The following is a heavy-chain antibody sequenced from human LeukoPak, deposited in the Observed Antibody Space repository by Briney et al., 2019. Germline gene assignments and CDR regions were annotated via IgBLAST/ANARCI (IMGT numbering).Heavy chain of an antibody. J-gene: IGHJ4*02. CDR2: INHSGST. CDR3: ARGPIKYDYIWGSYRSGAIALDY. Sequence: LEXXGEINHSGSTNYNPSLKSRVTISVDTSKNQISLKLSSVTAADTAVYYCARGPIKYDYIWGSYRSGAIALDYWGQGTLVTVSS. V-gene: IGHV4-34*01. D-gene: IGHD3-16*02.